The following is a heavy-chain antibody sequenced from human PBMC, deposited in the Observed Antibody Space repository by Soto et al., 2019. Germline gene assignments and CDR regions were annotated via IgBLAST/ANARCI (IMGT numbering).Heavy chain of an antibody. CDR1: GGSISTSSYY. CDR2: IYSSGST. D-gene: IGHD6-13*01. Sequence: SETLSLTCTVSGGSISTSSYYWGWIRQPPGRGLEWIGSIYSSGSTYYKPSLKSRVTISVDTSKNQFSLKLNSLTAADTAVYYCARVYSNWAGAYYYGMDVWGQGTTVTVSS. J-gene: IGHJ6*02. CDR3: ARVYSNWAGAYYYGMDV. V-gene: IGHV4-39*01.